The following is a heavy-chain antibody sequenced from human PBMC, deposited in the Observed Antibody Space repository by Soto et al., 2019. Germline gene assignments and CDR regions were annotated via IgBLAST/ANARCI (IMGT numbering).Heavy chain of an antibody. V-gene: IGHV1-18*01. CDR2: ISAYNGNT. J-gene: IGHJ3*02. CDR3: ARDQQLTERVAFDI. CDR1: GYTFTSYG. D-gene: IGHD2-2*01. Sequence: ASVKVSCKASGYTFTSYGISWVRQAPGQGLEWMGWISAYNGNTNYAQKLQGRVTMTTDTSTSTAYMELRSLRSDDTAVYYCARDQQLTERVAFDIWGQGTMVTVSS.